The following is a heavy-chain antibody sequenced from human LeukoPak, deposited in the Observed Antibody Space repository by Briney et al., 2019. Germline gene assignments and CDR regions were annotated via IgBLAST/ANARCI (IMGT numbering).Heavy chain of an antibody. Sequence: PGGSLRLSCAASGSRFDDYAMQWVRQVPGKGLEWVSGISSKSDITDYVESVRGRFTISRDNAKNSLFLQMNSLRPEDTARYYCARVGSNAWHISPLEFWGQGALVIVSS. V-gene: IGHV3-9*01. CDR1: GSRFDDYA. CDR2: ISSKSDIT. D-gene: IGHD3-3*01. J-gene: IGHJ4*02. CDR3: ARVGSNAWHISPLEF.